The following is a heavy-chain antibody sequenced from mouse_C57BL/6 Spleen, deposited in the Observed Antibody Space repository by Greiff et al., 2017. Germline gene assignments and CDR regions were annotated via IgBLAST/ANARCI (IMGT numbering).Heavy chain of an antibody. V-gene: IGHV1-72*01. CDR2: IDPNSGGT. Sequence: QVQLQQPGAELVKPGASVTLSCKASGYTFTSYWMHWVKQRPGRGLEWIGRIDPNSGGTTYNEKFKSKATLTVDKPSSTAYMQLSSLTSVDSAVYYCAKVHYYGSSLYAMDYWGQGTSVTVSS. J-gene: IGHJ4*01. CDR3: AKVHYYGSSLYAMDY. D-gene: IGHD1-1*01. CDR1: GYTFTSYW.